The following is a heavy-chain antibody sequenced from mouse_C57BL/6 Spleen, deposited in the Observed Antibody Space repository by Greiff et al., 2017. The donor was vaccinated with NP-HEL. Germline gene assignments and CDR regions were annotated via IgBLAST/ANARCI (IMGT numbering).Heavy chain of an antibody. CDR3: ARGWRYDYDYYYAMDY. J-gene: IGHJ4*01. Sequence: QVHVKQSGAELVRPGTSVKVSCKASGYAFTNYLIEWVKQRPGQGLEWIGVINPGSGGTNYNEKFKGKATLTADKSSSTAYMQLSSLTSEDSAVYFCARGWRYDYDYYYAMDYWGQGTSVTVSS. CDR1: GYAFTNYL. CDR2: INPGSGGT. D-gene: IGHD2-4*01. V-gene: IGHV1-54*01.